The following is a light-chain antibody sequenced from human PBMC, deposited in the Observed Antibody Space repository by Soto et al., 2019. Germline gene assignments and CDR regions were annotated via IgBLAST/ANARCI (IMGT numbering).Light chain of an antibody. J-gene: IGLJ2*01. Sequence: QSVLTQPPSVSGAPGQRVTISCTGSSSNIGAGYDVHWYQQLPGTAPKLLIYGNSNRPSGVPDRFSGSKSGTSASLAITGLQAEDDADYYCQSYDSSLSGNVVFGGGTKVTVL. CDR2: GNS. CDR1: SSNIGAGYD. V-gene: IGLV1-40*01. CDR3: QSYDSSLSGNVV.